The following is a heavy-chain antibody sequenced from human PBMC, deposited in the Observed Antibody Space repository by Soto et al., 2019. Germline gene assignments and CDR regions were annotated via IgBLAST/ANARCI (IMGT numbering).Heavy chain of an antibody. D-gene: IGHD2-15*01. Sequence: EVQLVESGGGLVKPGGSLRLSCAASGFTFSNAWMNWVRQAPGKGLEWVGRIKSKTHGGTTDYAAPVKGRITISRDDSKKTLYLQMNSLKTEDTAVYYCTTVVGPSFCSGATCYYAFDIWGRGTMVTVSS. CDR3: TTVVGPSFCSGATCYYAFDI. CDR1: GFTFSNAW. J-gene: IGHJ3*02. CDR2: IKSKTHGGTT. V-gene: IGHV3-15*07.